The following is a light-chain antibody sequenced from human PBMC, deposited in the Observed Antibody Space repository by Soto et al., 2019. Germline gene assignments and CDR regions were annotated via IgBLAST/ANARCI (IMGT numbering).Light chain of an antibody. J-gene: IGKJ2*01. CDR1: QSVSSSY. V-gene: IGKV3-20*01. Sequence: EIVLTQSPGTLSLSPGERATLSCTASQSVSSSYLAWYQQKPGQAPRLLIYGASSRATGILDRFSGSGSGTDFTLTISRLEPEDFAVYYCQHYGSSSFTFGQGTKLEI. CDR2: GAS. CDR3: QHYGSSSFT.